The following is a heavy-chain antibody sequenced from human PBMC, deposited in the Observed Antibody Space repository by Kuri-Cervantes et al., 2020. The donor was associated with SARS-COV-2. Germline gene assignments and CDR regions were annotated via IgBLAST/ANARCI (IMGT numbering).Heavy chain of an antibody. CDR2: INPNGGDT. J-gene: IGHJ4*02. D-gene: IGHD1-14*01. V-gene: IGHV1-2*04. CDR1: GYTFTGYY. CDR3: ATSGTSTDHYFDY. Sequence: ASVKVSCKASGYTFTGYYMHWVRQAPGQGLEWMGWINPNGGDTNYAQNFQGWVTMNRDTSISTAYMELSRLRSDDTAVYYCATSGTSTDHYFDYWGQGTLVTVSS.